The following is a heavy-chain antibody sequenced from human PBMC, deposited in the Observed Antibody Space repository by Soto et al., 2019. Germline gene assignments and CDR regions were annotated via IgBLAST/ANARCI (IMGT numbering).Heavy chain of an antibody. Sequence: GGSLRLSCAASGFTFRSYGMHWVRQAPGKGLEWVAVISYDGSNKYYADSVKGRFTISRDNSKNTLYLQMNSLRAEDTAVYYCAKDKVSVVVTAPFDYWGQGT. CDR3: AKDKVSVVVTAPFDY. J-gene: IGHJ4*02. D-gene: IGHD2-21*02. V-gene: IGHV3-30*18. CDR2: ISYDGSNK. CDR1: GFTFRSYG.